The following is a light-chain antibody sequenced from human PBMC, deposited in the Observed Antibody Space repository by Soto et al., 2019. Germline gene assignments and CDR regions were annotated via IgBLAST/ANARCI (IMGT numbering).Light chain of an antibody. CDR3: QQYNNWPIT. CDR2: GAS. J-gene: IGKJ5*01. V-gene: IGKV3-15*01. CDR1: QSISSY. Sequence: EIVLTQSPATLSLSPGERATLSCRASQSISSYLVWYQQKPGQAPRILIYGASTRATGIPARFSGSGAGTECTLTISSLQPEDFAVYYCQQYNNWPITFGQGTRLEIK.